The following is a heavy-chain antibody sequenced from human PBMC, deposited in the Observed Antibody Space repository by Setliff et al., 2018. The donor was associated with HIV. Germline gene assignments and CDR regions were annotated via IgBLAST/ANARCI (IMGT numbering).Heavy chain of an antibody. Sequence: SETLSLTCTVSGDSISSTTFYWVWIRQPPGKGLEWIGIINYSGTTYYNPSLKSRVTISVDTSKNQFYLHLSSVTAADTAVYYCARVVVERATIFDFWGPGTLVTVSS. V-gene: IGHV4-39*07. CDR1: GDSISSTTFY. D-gene: IGHD5-12*01. CDR3: ARVVVERATIFDF. CDR2: INYSGTT. J-gene: IGHJ4*02.